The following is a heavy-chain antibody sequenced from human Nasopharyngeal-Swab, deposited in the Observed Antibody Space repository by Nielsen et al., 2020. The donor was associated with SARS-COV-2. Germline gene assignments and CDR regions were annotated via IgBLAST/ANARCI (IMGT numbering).Heavy chain of an antibody. D-gene: IGHD3-16*01. CDR3: ARGGGDDYVWGSYNYYFDY. Sequence: GGSLRLSCAAPGFTVSSNYIGWARQAPGTGLEWVSAFYSGGTTYYADSVKGRFTISRDNSKNTLYLQMNSLRAEDRAVYYCARGGGDDYVWGSYNYYFDYWGQGTLVTVSS. CDR1: GFTVSSNY. CDR2: FYSGGTT. J-gene: IGHJ4*02. V-gene: IGHV3-53*01.